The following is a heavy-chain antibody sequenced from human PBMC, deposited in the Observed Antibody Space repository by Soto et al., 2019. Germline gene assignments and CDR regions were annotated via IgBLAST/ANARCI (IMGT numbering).Heavy chain of an antibody. CDR3: AKGVPGIAVAGTGYFQH. D-gene: IGHD6-19*01. J-gene: IGHJ1*01. CDR1: GFTFDYYW. V-gene: IGHV3-23*01. Sequence: GGSLRLSCAASGFTFDYYWMHWVRQVPGKGLEWVSGISGSGDSTYYADSVKGRFTISRDNSKNTLYLQMNSLRAEDTAVYYCAKGVPGIAVAGTGYFQHWGQGTLVTVSS. CDR2: ISGSGDST.